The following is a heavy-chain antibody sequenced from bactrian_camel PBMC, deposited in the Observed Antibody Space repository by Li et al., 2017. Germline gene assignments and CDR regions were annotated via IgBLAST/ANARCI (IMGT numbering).Heavy chain of an antibody. V-gene: IGHV3S6*01. CDR1: GFTFSNYN. Sequence: HVQLVESGGGLVQPGGSLRLSCAASGFTFSNYNMNWVRQAPGKGLEWVSTITSDGSAAYYADSVQGRFTISRDDGKNTLYLQLNSLATEDTGMYYCAAWFTTGGYCYIWDERSDHGHWGQGTQVTVS. CDR2: ITSDGSAA. D-gene: IGHD2*01. J-gene: IGHJ4*01. CDR3: AAWFTTGGYCYIWDERSDHGH.